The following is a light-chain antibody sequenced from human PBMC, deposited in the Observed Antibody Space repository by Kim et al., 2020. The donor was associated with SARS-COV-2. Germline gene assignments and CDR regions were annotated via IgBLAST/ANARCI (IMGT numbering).Light chain of an antibody. J-gene: IGKJ2*01. V-gene: IGKV3-15*01. CDR1: QSVSSN. CDR3: QQYNKWPYT. CDR2: GAS. Sequence: SVSPGERATLSCRASQSVSSNLAWYQQKPGQAPRLLIYGASTRATGIPARFSGSGSGTEFTLTISSLQSEDFAVYYCQQYNKWPYTFGQGTKLEI.